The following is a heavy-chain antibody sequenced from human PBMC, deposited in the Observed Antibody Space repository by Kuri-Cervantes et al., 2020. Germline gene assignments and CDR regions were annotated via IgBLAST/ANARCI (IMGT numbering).Heavy chain of an antibody. CDR1: GGSFSGYY. D-gene: IGHD2-15*01. CDR3: ARDRWTKGAGFDY. V-gene: IGHV4-34*01. Sequence: SETLSLTCAVYGGSFSGYYWSWIRQPPGKGLEWIGEINHSGSTNYNPSLKSRVTISVDTSKNQFSLKLSSVTAADTAVYYCARDRWTKGAGFDYWGQGTLVTAPQ. J-gene: IGHJ4*02. CDR2: INHSGST.